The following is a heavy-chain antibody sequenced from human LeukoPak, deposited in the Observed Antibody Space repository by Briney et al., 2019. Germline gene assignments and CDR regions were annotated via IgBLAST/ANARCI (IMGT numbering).Heavy chain of an antibody. V-gene: IGHV3-23*01. J-gene: IGHJ5*02. Sequence: GGSLRLSCAASGSTFSSYAMSWVRQAPGKGLEWVSAISGSGGSTYYADSVKGRFTISRDNSKNTLYLQMNSLRAEDTAVYYCAKGWYYDFWSGYQLNWFDPWGQGTLVTVSS. CDR2: ISGSGGST. D-gene: IGHD3-3*01. CDR3: AKGWYYDFWSGYQLNWFDP. CDR1: GSTFSSYA.